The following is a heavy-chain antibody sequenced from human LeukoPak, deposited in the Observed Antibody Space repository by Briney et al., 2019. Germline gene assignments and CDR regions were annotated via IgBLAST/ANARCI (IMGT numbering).Heavy chain of an antibody. CDR3: AREYSSGWYLGMDY. CDR1: GGSISSYY. V-gene: IGHV4-4*07. CDR2: IYTSGST. Sequence: SETLSLTCTVSGGSISSYYWSWIRQPAGKGLEWIGRIYTSGSTNYSPSLKSRVTMSVDTSKNQFSLKLSSVTAADTAVYYCAREYSSGWYLGMDYWGQGMLVTVSS. D-gene: IGHD6-19*01. J-gene: IGHJ4*02.